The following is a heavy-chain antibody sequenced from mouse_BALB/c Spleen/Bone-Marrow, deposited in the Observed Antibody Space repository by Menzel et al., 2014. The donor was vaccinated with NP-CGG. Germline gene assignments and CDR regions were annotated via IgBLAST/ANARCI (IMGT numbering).Heavy chain of an antibody. Sequence: QVQLQQSGAELVRPGVSVKISCKGSGYTFTDYAMHWVKQSHAKSLEWIGVISTYYGDASYNRKFKGQATMTVDKSSSTAYMELARLTSEDSAIYYCAREGGNFPWFAYWGQGTLVTVSA. V-gene: IGHV1S137*01. CDR2: ISTYYGDA. D-gene: IGHD2-1*01. J-gene: IGHJ3*01. CDR1: GYTFTDYA. CDR3: AREGGNFPWFAY.